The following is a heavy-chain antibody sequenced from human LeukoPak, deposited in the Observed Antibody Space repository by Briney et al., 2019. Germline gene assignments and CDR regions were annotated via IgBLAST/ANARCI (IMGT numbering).Heavy chain of an antibody. Sequence: GGSLRLSCAASGFTFSDYYMSWIRQAPGKGLEWVSYISSSGSTIYYADSVKGRFTISRDNAKNSLYLQMNSLRAEDTAVYYCAREMIVAPYNWFDPWGQGILVTVSS. D-gene: IGHD3-22*01. CDR3: AREMIVAPYNWFDP. CDR1: GFTFSDYY. CDR2: ISSSGSTI. J-gene: IGHJ5*02. V-gene: IGHV3-11*01.